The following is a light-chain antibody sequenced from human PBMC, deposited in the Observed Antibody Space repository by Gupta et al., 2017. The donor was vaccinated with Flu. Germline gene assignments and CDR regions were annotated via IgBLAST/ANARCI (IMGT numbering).Light chain of an antibody. V-gene: IGKV1-9*01. CDR3: QQLYSYPLWT. CDR1: QGISSY. J-gene: IGKJ1*01. CDR2: AAS. Sequence: SFLSASVGDRVTITCRTSQGISSYLAWYQRKPGKAPKLLIYAASTLQSGVPSRFSGSGSGTEFTLTISSLQPEDFATYYCQQLYSYPLWTFGQGTKVEIK.